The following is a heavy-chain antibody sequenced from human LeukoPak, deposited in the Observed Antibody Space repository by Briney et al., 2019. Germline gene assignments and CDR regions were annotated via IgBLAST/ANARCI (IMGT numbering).Heavy chain of an antibody. Sequence: GGSLRLSCAAFGFTFSSYGMHWVRQAPGKGLEWVAIISYDGTNKYYADSVKGRFTISRDNSKNTLYLQMNSLRGEDAAVYYCAKDRSSSWYFLGYFDYWGQGTLVSVSS. J-gene: IGHJ4*02. CDR1: GFTFSSYG. D-gene: IGHD6-13*01. CDR2: ISYDGTNK. CDR3: AKDRSSSWYFLGYFDY. V-gene: IGHV3-30*18.